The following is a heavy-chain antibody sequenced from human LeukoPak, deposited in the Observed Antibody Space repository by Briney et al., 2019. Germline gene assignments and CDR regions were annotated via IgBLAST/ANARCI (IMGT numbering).Heavy chain of an antibody. V-gene: IGHV3-30-3*01. J-gene: IGHJ3*02. D-gene: IGHD1-26*01. CDR2: ISYDGSNK. Sequence: GGSLRLSCAASGFTFSSYAMHWVRQAPGKGLEWVAVISYDGSNKYYADSVKGRFTISRDNSKNTLYLQMNSLRAEDTAVYYCARELGATEAFDIWGQGTMVTVSS. CDR1: GFTFSSYA. CDR3: ARELGATEAFDI.